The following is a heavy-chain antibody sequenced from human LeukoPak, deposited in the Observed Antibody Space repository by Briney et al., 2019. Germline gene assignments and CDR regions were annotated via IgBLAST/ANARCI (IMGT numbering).Heavy chain of an antibody. CDR3: ARDAPMGAFDI. CDR1: GGSISSSSYY. V-gene: IGHV4-39*07. J-gene: IGHJ3*02. Sequence: PSETLSLTCAVSGGSISSSSYYWGWIRQPPGKGLEWIGSIYYSGSTYYNPSLKSRVTISVDTSKNQFSLKLGSVTAADTAVYYCARDAPMGAFDIWGQGTMVTVSS. D-gene: IGHD3-10*01. CDR2: IYYSGST.